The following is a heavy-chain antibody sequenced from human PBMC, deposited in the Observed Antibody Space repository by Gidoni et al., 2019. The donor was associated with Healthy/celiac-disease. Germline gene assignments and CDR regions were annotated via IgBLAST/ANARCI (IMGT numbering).Heavy chain of an antibody. Sequence: VPLTPGGAGMFKPSETLSLPCAVYGGSLSGYYWSWIRQPPGKWLEWIGEINHSGSTTYNPSLKSRVTISVTTSKNQFSLKLSSVTAADTAVYYCARYRVQWVVRGVRDAFDIWGQGTMVTVSS. V-gene: IGHV4-34*01. CDR2: INHSGST. CDR1: GGSLSGYY. CDR3: ARYRVQWVVRGVRDAFDI. D-gene: IGHD3-10*01. J-gene: IGHJ3*02.